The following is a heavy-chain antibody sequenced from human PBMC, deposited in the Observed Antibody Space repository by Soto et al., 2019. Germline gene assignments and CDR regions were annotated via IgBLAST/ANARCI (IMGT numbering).Heavy chain of an antibody. CDR2: INAGNGNT. CDR3: AREGVGWLVY. Sequence: ASVKVSCKASGYAFTSEAIHWVRQAPGQRLEWMGWINAGNGNTKYSQKFQGRLTITRDTSARTAYMELSSLGSEDTAIYFCAREGVGWLVYWGQGTLVTVSS. V-gene: IGHV1-3*01. J-gene: IGHJ4*02. CDR1: GYAFTSEA. D-gene: IGHD6-19*01.